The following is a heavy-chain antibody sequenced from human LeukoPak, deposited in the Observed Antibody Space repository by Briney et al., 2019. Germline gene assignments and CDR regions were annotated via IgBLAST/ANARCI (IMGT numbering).Heavy chain of an antibody. CDR1: GFXFSTYA. CDR3: ARDPMADFDY. CDR2: ISNDGRNK. V-gene: IGHV3-30*04. D-gene: IGHD2-8*01. J-gene: IGHJ4*02. Sequence: PGGSLRLSCAASGFXFSTYAIHWVRQAPGKGREWVAVISNDGRNKIYADSVKGRFTISRDNSKNTLFLQMNSLRTEDTAVYYCARDPMADFDYWGQGSLVTVSS.